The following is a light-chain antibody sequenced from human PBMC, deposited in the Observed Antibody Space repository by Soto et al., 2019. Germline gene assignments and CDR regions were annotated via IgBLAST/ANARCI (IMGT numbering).Light chain of an antibody. CDR2: DTT. CDR1: TGPVTSGHY. J-gene: IGLJ1*01. Sequence: QAVVTQEPSLTVSPGGTVTLTCGSSTGPVTSGHYPYWFQQKPGQAPRTLIYDTTNKHSWTPARFSGSLLGGKAALTLSGAQPEDEAEYYCLISYDGARFFGTGTKVTVL. CDR3: LISYDGARF. V-gene: IGLV7-46*01.